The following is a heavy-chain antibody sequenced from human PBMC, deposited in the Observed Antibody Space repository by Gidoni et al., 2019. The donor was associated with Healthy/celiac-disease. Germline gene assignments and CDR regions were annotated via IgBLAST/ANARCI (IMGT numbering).Heavy chain of an antibody. CDR3: AREGGLQYPDFVL. Sequence: EVQLVESGGGLVQPGGSLRLSCAASGFHFSSYSMNWVRQAPGKGLEWVSDISSSSRTIYYADAVKGRCTISRDNAKNSLYLQMNSLRDEDTAVYYCAREGGLQYPDFVLWGQGTLVTVSS. V-gene: IGHV3-48*02. D-gene: IGHD4-4*01. CDR2: ISSSSRTI. CDR1: GFHFSSYS. J-gene: IGHJ4*02.